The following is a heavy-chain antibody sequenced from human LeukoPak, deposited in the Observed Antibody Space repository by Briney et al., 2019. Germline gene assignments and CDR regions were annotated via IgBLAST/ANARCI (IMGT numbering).Heavy chain of an antibody. V-gene: IGHV4-61*02. Sequence: SETLSLTCTVSGGSISSGSYYWSWIRQPAGKGLEWIGRIYTSGSTNYNPSLKSRVTISVDRSKNQFSLKLSSVTAADTAVYYCARAGGSSNYGDYWGQGTLVTVSS. CDR2: IYTSGST. D-gene: IGHD6-13*01. J-gene: IGHJ4*02. CDR1: GGSISSGSYY. CDR3: ARAGGSSNYGDY.